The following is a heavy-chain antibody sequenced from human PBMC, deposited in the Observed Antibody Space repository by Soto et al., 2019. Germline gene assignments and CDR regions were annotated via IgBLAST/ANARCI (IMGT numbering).Heavy chain of an antibody. CDR1: GGSISSSNW. CDR3: ARDHRILGYYYGSGSPDYYYYYGMDV. J-gene: IGHJ6*02. CDR2: IYHSGST. D-gene: IGHD3-10*01. V-gene: IGHV4-4*02. Sequence: PSETLCLTCAVSGGSISSSNWWSWVRQPPGKGLEWIGEIYHSGSTNYNPSLKSRVTISVDKSKNQFSLKLSSVTAADTAVYYCARDHRILGYYYGSGSPDYYYYYGMDVWGQGTTVT.